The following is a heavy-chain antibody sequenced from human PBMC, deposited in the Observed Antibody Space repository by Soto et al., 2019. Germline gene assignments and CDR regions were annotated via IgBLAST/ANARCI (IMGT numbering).Heavy chain of an antibody. CDR1: GFTVSNNY. Sequence: EVQLVESGGGLIQPGGSLRLSCAVSGFTVSNNYMSWVRQAPGKGLEGVSVIYSGGYTAYGDSVKGRFTISRDNSKNTLYLQKNSPGPADPAVFFCAAQPGGGGYWGQGTLVTVSS. J-gene: IGHJ4*02. CDR2: IYSGGYT. CDR3: AAQPGGGGY. V-gene: IGHV3-53*01. D-gene: IGHD2-2*01.